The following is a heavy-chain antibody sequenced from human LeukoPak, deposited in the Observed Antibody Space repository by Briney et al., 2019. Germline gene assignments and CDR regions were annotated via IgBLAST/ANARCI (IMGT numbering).Heavy chain of an antibody. Sequence: GRSLRLSCAASGFTFSSYGMHWVRQAPGKGLEWGAVISYDGSNKYYADSVKGRFTISRDNSKNTLYLQMNSLRAEDTAVYYCAKAVGYSDWFDPWGQGTLVTVSS. D-gene: IGHD2-21*01. J-gene: IGHJ5*02. CDR2: ISYDGSNK. V-gene: IGHV3-30*18. CDR1: GFTFSSYG. CDR3: AKAVGYSDWFDP.